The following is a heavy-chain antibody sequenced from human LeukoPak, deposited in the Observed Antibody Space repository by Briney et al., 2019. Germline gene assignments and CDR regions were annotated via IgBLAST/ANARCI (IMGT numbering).Heavy chain of an antibody. D-gene: IGHD3-3*01. J-gene: IGHJ4*02. CDR2: IYPSGNT. Sequence: SETLSLTCTVSGDSISSYYWSWIRQPAGRGLEWIGRIYPSGNTNYNPSLKSRVTMSINTSKNQFSLKLSSVTAADTAVYYCARESLGVPFDYWGQGTLVTVSS. CDR3: ARESLGVPFDY. CDR1: GDSISSYY. V-gene: IGHV4-4*07.